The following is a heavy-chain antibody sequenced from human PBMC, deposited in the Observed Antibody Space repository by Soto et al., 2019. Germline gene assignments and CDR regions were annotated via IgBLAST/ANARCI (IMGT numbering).Heavy chain of an antibody. CDR2: IYSGGST. CDR3: ARDGGWNYGFYFDY. CDR1: GFTVSSNY. V-gene: IGHV3-66*01. Sequence: PGGSLRLSCAASGFTVSSNYMSWVRQAPGKGLEWVSVIYSGGSTYYADSVKGRFTISRDNSKNTLYLQMNSLRAEDTAVYYCARDGGWNYGFYFDYWGQGTLVTVSS. J-gene: IGHJ4*02. D-gene: IGHD1-7*01.